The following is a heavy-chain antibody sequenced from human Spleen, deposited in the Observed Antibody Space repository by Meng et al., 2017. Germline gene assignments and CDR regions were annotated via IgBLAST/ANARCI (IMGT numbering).Heavy chain of an antibody. Sequence: VELRESGTGLVKPSQTLSLTCTVSGGSISSGGYYWSCIRQPPGKGLEWIGYFYYSGSTYYNPSLKSLVTISLDTSKNQFSLKLSSVTAADSAVYYCARGPTTMAHDFDYWGQGTLVTVSS. J-gene: IGHJ4*02. CDR3: ARGPTTMAHDFDY. CDR2: FYYSGST. CDR1: GGSISSGGYY. D-gene: IGHD4-11*01. V-gene: IGHV4-31*01.